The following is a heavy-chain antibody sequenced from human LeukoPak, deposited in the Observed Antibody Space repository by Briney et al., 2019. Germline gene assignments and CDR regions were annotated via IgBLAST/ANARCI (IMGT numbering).Heavy chain of an antibody. Sequence: GASVKVSCKASGYTFTSYAISWVRQAPGQGLKWMGRIIPILGIANYAQKFQGRVTITADKSTSTAYMELSSLRSEDTAVYYCARKRSSGWYSLDYWGQGTLVTVSS. J-gene: IGHJ4*02. CDR3: ARKRSSGWYSLDY. CDR2: IIPILGIA. D-gene: IGHD6-19*01. V-gene: IGHV1-69*04. CDR1: GYTFTSYA.